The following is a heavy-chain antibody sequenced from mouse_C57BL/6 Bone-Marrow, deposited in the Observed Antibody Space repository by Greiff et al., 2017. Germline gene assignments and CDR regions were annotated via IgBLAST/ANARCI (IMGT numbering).Heavy chain of an antibody. Sequence: EVHLVESGGGLVKPGGSLKLSCAASGFTFSSYAMSWVRQTPEKRLEWVATISDGGSYTYYPDNVKGRFTISRDNAKNNLYLQMSHLKSEDTAMYYCARTPLDYWGQGTTLTVSS. CDR3: ARTPLDY. D-gene: IGHD6-1*01. CDR2: ISDGGSYT. J-gene: IGHJ2*01. V-gene: IGHV5-4*01. CDR1: GFTFSSYA.